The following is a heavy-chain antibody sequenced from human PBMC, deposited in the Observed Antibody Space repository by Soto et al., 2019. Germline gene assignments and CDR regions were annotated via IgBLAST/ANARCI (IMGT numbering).Heavy chain of an antibody. D-gene: IGHD2-8*01. V-gene: IGHV5-51*01. Sequence: PGESLKISCKGSGCSFTSYWIGWVRQMPGKGLEWMGIIYPGDSDTRYSPSFQGQVTISADKSISTAYLQWSSLKASDTAMYYCASFSCTNGVCYSGFDYWGQGTLVTVSS. J-gene: IGHJ4*02. CDR1: GCSFTSYW. CDR3: ASFSCTNGVCYSGFDY. CDR2: IYPGDSDT.